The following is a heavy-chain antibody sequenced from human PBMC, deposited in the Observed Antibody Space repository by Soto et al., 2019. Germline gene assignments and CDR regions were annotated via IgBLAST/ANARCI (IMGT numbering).Heavy chain of an antibody. CDR1: GGAIGSGGYS. V-gene: IGHV4-30-2*01. CDR2: IYHSGST. J-gene: IGHJ5*02. D-gene: IGHD2-2*01. Sequence: PSETLSLTCAVSGGAIGSGGYSWSWIRQPPGKGLEWIGYIYHSGSTYYNPSLKSRATISVDRSKNQFSLKLSSVTAADTAVYYCARVPGPWGQGTLVTVSS. CDR3: ARVPGP.